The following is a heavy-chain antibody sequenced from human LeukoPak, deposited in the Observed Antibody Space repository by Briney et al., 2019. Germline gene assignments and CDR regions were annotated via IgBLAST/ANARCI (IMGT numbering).Heavy chain of an antibody. CDR1: GFAFSSYA. J-gene: IGHJ4*02. V-gene: IGHV3-21*06. Sequence: GGSLRLSCAASGFAFSSYAMNWVRQAPGKGLEWVSSISGSSTYIYYADSVKGRFTISRDNAKNSVFLQINNLRAEDTAIYYCARRGYYDSSGYDYWGQGTLVTVSS. CDR3: ARRGYYDSSGYDY. CDR2: ISGSSTYI. D-gene: IGHD3-22*01.